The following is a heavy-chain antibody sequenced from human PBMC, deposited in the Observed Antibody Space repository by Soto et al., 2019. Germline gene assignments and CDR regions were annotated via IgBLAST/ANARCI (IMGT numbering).Heavy chain of an antibody. CDR3: ASTSLVGATLPLSRPYPHYFDY. CDR1: SGSISSSNW. CDR2: IYHSGST. D-gene: IGHD1-26*01. Sequence: SETLSLTCAVSSGSISSSNWWSWVRQPPGKGLEWIGEIYHSGSTNYNPSLKSRVTISVDKSKNQFSLKLSSVTAADTAVYYCASTSLVGATLPLSRPYPHYFDYWGQGTLVTVSS. J-gene: IGHJ4*02. V-gene: IGHV4-4*02.